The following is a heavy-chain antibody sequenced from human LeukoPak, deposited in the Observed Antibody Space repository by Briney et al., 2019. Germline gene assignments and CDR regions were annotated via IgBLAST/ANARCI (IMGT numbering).Heavy chain of an antibody. CDR3: AKDIAAAGTWGYFDY. Sequence: GGSLRLSCAASGFTFSSYAMSWVRQAPGKGLEWVSAISGSGGSTYYADSVKGRVTISRDNSKNTLYLQMNSLRAEDTAVYYCAKDIAAAGTWGYFDYWGQGTLVTVSS. CDR2: ISGSGGST. D-gene: IGHD6-13*01. J-gene: IGHJ4*02. CDR1: GFTFSSYA. V-gene: IGHV3-23*01.